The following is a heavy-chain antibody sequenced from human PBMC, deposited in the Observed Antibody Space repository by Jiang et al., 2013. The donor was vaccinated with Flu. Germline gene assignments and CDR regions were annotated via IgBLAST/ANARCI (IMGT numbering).Heavy chain of an antibody. J-gene: IGHJ4*02. V-gene: IGHV4-59*01. CDR2: IFYSGTT. CDR1: GASIISYY. Sequence: GSGLVKPSETLSLTCTVSGASIISYYWNWIRQSPGKGLEWIGYIFYSGTTSYNPSLKSRVSMSVDTSKKRFYLNLSSVTAADTAVYYCARDRVGAIEGDFDYWGQGTLVTVSS. D-gene: IGHD1-26*01. CDR3: ARDRVGAIEGDFDY.